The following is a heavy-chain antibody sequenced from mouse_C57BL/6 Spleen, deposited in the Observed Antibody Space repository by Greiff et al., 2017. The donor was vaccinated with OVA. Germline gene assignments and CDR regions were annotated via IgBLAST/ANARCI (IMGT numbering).Heavy chain of an antibody. CDR1: GYTFTSYW. V-gene: IGHV1-59*01. Sequence: QVQLKQPGAELVRPGTSVKLSCKASGYTFTSYWMHWVKQRPGQGLEWIGVIDPSDSYTNYNQKFKGKATLTVDTSSSTAYMQLSSLTSEDSAVYYCARNPPTTVVATVDYWGQGTTLTVSS. J-gene: IGHJ2*01. D-gene: IGHD1-1*01. CDR2: IDPSDSYT. CDR3: ARNPPTTVVATVDY.